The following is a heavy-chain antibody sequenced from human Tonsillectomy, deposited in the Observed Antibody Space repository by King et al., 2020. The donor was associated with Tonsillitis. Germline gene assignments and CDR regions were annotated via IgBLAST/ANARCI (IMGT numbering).Heavy chain of an antibody. Sequence: VQLVESGGGLVKPGGSLRLSCAASGFTFSSYSMNWVRQAPGKGLEWVSSISGSSRFIYYVDSLKGRFTISRDNAKNSLYLQLNSLRAEDTAVYYCARVVIDYYGSGSYAFDIWGQGTMVTVSS. V-gene: IGHV3-21*01. J-gene: IGHJ3*02. CDR3: ARVVIDYYGSGSYAFDI. CDR2: ISGSSRFI. CDR1: GFTFSSYS. D-gene: IGHD3-10*01.